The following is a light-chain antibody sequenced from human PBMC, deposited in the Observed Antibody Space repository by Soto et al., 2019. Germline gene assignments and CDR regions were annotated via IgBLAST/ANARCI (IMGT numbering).Light chain of an antibody. CDR2: DAS. J-gene: IGKJ1*01. CDR3: QQYSDWPPWT. Sequence: ETVMTQSPATLSVSPGERATLSCRASQSVSSKFAWYQKKPGQAPRLLVYDASTRATGIPARFSGSGSETEFTLTISSLQSEDFAVYYCQQYSDWPPWTFGQGTKVELK. V-gene: IGKV3-15*01. CDR1: QSVSSK.